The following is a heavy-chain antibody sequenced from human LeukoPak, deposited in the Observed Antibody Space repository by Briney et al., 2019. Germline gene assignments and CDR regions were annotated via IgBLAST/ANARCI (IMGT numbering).Heavy chain of an antibody. CDR2: IKQDGSEK. CDR3: ARDLYDILTGYSYWYFDL. J-gene: IGHJ2*01. V-gene: IGHV3-7*01. D-gene: IGHD3-9*01. CDR1: GFTFSSYW. Sequence: GGSLRLSCAASGFTFSSYWMSWVRQAPGKGLEWVANIKQDGSEKYYVDSVKGRFTISRDNAKNSLYLQMNSLRAEDTAVYYCARDLYDILTGYSYWYFDLWGRGTLVTVSS.